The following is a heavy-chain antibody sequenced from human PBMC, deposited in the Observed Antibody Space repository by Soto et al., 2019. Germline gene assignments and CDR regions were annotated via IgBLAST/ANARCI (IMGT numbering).Heavy chain of an antibody. Sequence: GASVKVSCKASGYTFTSYGISWVRQAPGQGLEWMGWISAYNGNTNYAQKLQGRVTMTTDTSTSTAYMELRSLRSDDTAVYYCARGQWLRLRDYYYYGMDVWGQGTTVTVSS. CDR1: GYTFTSYG. CDR3: ARGQWLRLRDYYYYGMDV. J-gene: IGHJ6*02. V-gene: IGHV1-18*01. CDR2: ISAYNGNT. D-gene: IGHD5-12*01.